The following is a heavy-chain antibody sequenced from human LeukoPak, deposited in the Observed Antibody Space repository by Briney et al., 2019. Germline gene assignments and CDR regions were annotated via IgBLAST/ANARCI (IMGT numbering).Heavy chain of an antibody. D-gene: IGHD2-15*01. V-gene: IGHV3-30*18. CDR2: ISHDGSNN. Sequence: GGSLRLSCAASGFTFSNYGMHWVREAPGKGLEWVVVISHDGSNNNYADSVKGRFTISRDNSKNTLYLQMNSLRPEDTAVYYCAKVRVGTAHFDYWGQGTLVTVSS. J-gene: IGHJ4*02. CDR3: AKVRVGTAHFDY. CDR1: GFTFSNYG.